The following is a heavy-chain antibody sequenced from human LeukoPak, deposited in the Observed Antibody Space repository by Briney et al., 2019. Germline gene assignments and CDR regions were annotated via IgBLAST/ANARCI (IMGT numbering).Heavy chain of an antibody. Sequence: SETLSLTCTVSGGSINNYYWSWIRQPAGKGLEWIGRIYTSGSTNYNPSLKSRVTMSVDTSKNQFSLKLTSVTAADTAVYYCARVGGSGSYYNVYFDYWGQGILVTVSS. CDR2: IYTSGST. D-gene: IGHD3-10*01. V-gene: IGHV4-4*07. CDR1: GGSINNYY. J-gene: IGHJ4*02. CDR3: ARVGGSGSYYNVYFDY.